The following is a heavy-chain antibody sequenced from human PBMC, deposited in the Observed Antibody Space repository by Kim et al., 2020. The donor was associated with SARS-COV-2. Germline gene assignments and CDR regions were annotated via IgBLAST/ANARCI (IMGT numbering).Heavy chain of an antibody. CDR3: AKSTARASYNWFDP. D-gene: IGHD6-6*01. V-gene: IGHV1-69*01. J-gene: IGHJ5*02. Sequence: AEKFQDRLTITADESTSTPYMELSSLTSEDTAVYYCAKSTARASYNWFDPWGQGTLVTVSS.